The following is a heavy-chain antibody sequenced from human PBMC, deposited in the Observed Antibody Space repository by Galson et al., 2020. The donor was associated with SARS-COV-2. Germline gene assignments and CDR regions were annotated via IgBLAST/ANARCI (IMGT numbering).Heavy chain of an antibody. V-gene: IGHV3-74*01. CDR1: GFSFSRYR. J-gene: IGHJ3*02. D-gene: IGHD2-15*01. CDR2: IKSAGSIT. CDR3: ARATPASGVNAYEI. Sequence: GGSLRLSCAASGFSFSRYRMHWVRQAPGKGLVGVSRIKSAGSITDYADSVKGRFSISRDNAKHTRYLQMNSLRADDTAVYCCARATPASGVNAYEIWGRGTMFIFSS.